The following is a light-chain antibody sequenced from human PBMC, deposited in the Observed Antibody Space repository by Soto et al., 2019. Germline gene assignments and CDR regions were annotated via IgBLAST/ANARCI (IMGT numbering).Light chain of an antibody. CDR2: GAS. Sequence: DIQMTQSPSSLSASVGDRVTISCRATGDISKYLAWYQRKPGKAPTLLIYGASTLQSGVPSRFSGSGSGTEFTLTIGSLQPEDVATYYCQKYGSAPLTFGGGTKAEI. J-gene: IGKJ4*01. CDR1: GDISKY. V-gene: IGKV1-27*01. CDR3: QKYGSAPLT.